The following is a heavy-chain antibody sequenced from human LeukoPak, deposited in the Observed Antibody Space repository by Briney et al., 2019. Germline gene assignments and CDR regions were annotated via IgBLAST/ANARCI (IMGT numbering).Heavy chain of an antibody. CDR3: AHGNSFYFWSGYSYYFDY. Sequence: SGPTLVNPTQTLTLTCTFSGFSLSTSGVGVGWICQPPGKALEWLALIYWNDDKRYSPSLKSRLTITKDTSKNQVVLTMTNMDPVDTATYYCAHGNSFYFWSGYSYYFDYWGQGTLVTVSS. V-gene: IGHV2-5*01. D-gene: IGHD3-3*01. J-gene: IGHJ4*02. CDR2: IYWNDDK. CDR1: GFSLSTSGVG.